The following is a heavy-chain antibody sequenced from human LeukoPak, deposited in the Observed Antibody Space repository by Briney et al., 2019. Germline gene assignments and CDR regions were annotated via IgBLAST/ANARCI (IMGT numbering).Heavy chain of an antibody. V-gene: IGHV4-34*01. CDR1: GGSYSWYH. CDR3: ARWEGVSYYDFDY. D-gene: IGHD1-26*01. J-gene: IGHJ4*02. CDR2: INHSGST. Sequence: SETLSLTCAFNGGSYSWYHLNCIRQPPGKGLEWIGEINHSGSTNYNPSLKSRVTISVDTSKNQFSLKLSSVTAADTAVYYCARWEGVSYYDFDYRGQGTLVTVSS.